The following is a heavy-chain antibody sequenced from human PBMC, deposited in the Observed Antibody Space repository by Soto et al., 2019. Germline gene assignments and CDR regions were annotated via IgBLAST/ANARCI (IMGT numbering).Heavy chain of an antibody. Sequence: QVQLVQSGAEVKKPGASVKVSCKASGYTFTSYGISWVRQAPRQGLEWMGWISAYNGNTNYAQKLQGRVTMTTDTSTSTAYMELRSLRSDDTAVYYYAREGYCSSTSCYEYYYYGMDVWGQGTTVTVSS. CDR3: AREGYCSSTSCYEYYYYGMDV. CDR2: ISAYNGNT. D-gene: IGHD2-2*01. J-gene: IGHJ6*02. CDR1: GYTFTSYG. V-gene: IGHV1-18*04.